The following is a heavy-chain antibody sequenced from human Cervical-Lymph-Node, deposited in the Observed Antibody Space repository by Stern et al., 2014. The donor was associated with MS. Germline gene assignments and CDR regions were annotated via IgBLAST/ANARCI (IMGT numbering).Heavy chain of an antibody. CDR2: INPNTGGT. V-gene: IGHV1-2*02. D-gene: IGHD3-3*01. Sequence: VQLVESGAEVKKPGASVKVSCKTSGYIFTGYYIHWVRQAPGQGLEWMAWINPNTGGTTYAQKFQGRVTMSRDTSISTAYVELSSLTSDDTAVYYCARDQRGITIFGVVTDYYYLGMDVWGQATTVTVSS. CDR3: ARDQRGITIFGVVTDYYYLGMDV. J-gene: IGHJ6*02. CDR1: GYIFTGYY.